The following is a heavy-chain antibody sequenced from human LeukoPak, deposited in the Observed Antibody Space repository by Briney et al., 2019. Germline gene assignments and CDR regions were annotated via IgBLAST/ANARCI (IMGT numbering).Heavy chain of an antibody. Sequence: ASVTVSSKGSGYTLTRYDINGVRQATGQEREWMGWMNPNSGNTGYAQKFQGRVTMTRNTSISTAYMEMSSLRSEDTAVYYCARKGGIAAPWDYWGQGTLVTVSS. D-gene: IGHD6-13*01. CDR2: MNPNSGNT. V-gene: IGHV1-8*01. J-gene: IGHJ4*02. CDR1: GYTLTRYD. CDR3: ARKGGIAAPWDY.